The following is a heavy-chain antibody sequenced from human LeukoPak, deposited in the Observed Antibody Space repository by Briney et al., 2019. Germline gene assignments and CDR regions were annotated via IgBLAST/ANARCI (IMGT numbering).Heavy chain of an antibody. D-gene: IGHD3-16*02. Sequence: SETLSLTCAVYGGSFSGYYWSWIRQPPGKGLEWIGEINHSGSTNYNPSLKSRVTISVDTSKNQFSLKLSSVTAADTAVYCCARGDYDYVWGSYRYDAFDIWGQGTMVTVSS. CDR2: INHSGST. CDR1: GGSFSGYY. J-gene: IGHJ3*02. CDR3: ARGDYDYVWGSYRYDAFDI. V-gene: IGHV4-34*01.